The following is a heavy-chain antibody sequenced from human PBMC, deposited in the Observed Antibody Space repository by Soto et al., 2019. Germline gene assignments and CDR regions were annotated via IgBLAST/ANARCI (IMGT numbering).Heavy chain of an antibody. CDR2: IYHSGST. CDR3: ARESADIVLMGTYGMDV. V-gene: IGHV4-4*02. D-gene: IGHD2-8*01. Sequence: SETLSLTCAVSGGSISSSNWWSWVRQPPGKGLEWIGEIYHSGSTNYNPSLKSRVTISVDKSKNQFSLKLSSVTAADTAVYYCARESADIVLMGTYGMDVWGQGTTVTVSS. CDR1: GGSISSSNW. J-gene: IGHJ6*02.